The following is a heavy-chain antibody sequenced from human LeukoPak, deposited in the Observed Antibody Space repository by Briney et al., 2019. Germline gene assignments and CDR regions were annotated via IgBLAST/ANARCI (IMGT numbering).Heavy chain of an antibody. J-gene: IGHJ4*02. V-gene: IGHV4-34*01. Sequence: MASETLSLTCAVYGGSFSGYYWNWIRQPPGKGLEWIGEINHSGSTNYNPSLKSRVTISVDTSKNQFSLKLSSVTAADTAVYYCARVARIAVAGTTIDWGQGTLVTVSS. CDR3: ARVARIAVAGTTID. D-gene: IGHD6-19*01. CDR1: GGSFSGYY. CDR2: INHSGST.